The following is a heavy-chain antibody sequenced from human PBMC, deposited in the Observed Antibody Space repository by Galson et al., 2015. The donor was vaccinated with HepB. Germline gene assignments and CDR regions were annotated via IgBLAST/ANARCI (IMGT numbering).Heavy chain of an antibody. CDR1: GESLSGFF. CDR3: ARVHPLAFGELSVPYWFDP. D-gene: IGHD3-10*01. J-gene: IGHJ5*02. CDR2: IFHTGRT. V-gene: IGHV4-34*12. Sequence: ETLSLTCGVYGESLSGFFWSWIRQPPGKDLEWIGQIFHTGRTTYNPSLNSRVTMSVDTYKNQVSLTLNSVTAADTALYYCARVHPLAFGELSVPYWFDPWGQGTLVTVSS.